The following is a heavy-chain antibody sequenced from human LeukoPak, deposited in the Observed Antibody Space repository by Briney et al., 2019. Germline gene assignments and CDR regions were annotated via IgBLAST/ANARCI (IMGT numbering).Heavy chain of an antibody. Sequence: GGSLRLSCAASGFTVSSNYMSWVRQAPGKGLEWVSVIYSGGSTYYADSVKGRFTISRDNSKNTLYLQMNSLRAEDTAVYYCAREAITIFGVARDYFDYWGQGTLVTVSS. CDR1: GFTVSSNY. CDR2: IYSGGST. CDR3: AREAITIFGVARDYFDY. J-gene: IGHJ4*02. D-gene: IGHD3-3*01. V-gene: IGHV3-66*01.